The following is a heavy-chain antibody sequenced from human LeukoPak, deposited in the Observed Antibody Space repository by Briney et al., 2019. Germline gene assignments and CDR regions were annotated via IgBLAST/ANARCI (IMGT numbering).Heavy chain of an antibody. V-gene: IGHV1-18*01. CDR3: ARDSPGDSSGPNYYYYGMDV. CDR2: ISAYNGNT. D-gene: IGHD3-22*01. J-gene: IGHJ6*02. Sequence: ASVKVSCKASGYTFTIYGISWVRQAPGQGLEWMGWISAYNGNTNYAQKLQGRVTMTTDTSTSTAYMELRSLRSDDTAVYYCARDSPGDSSGPNYYYYGMDVWGQGTTVTVSS. CDR1: GYTFTIYG.